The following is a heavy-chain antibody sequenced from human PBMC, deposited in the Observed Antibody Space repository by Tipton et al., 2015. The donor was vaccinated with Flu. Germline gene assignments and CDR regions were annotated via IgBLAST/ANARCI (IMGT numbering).Heavy chain of an antibody. J-gene: IGHJ4*02. D-gene: IGHD3-3*01. Sequence: LRLSCTVSGGSISSSSYYWGWIRQPPGKGLEWIGSIYHSGSTYYNPSLKSRVTISVDTAKNQFSLELSSVTAADSAVYYCARDTIFGVAHWGQGTLVTVSS. V-gene: IGHV4-39*07. CDR3: ARDTIFGVAH. CDR2: IYHSGST. CDR1: GGSISSSSYY.